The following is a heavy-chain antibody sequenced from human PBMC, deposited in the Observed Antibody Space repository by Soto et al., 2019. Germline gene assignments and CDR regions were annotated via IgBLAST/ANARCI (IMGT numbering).Heavy chain of an antibody. Sequence: EVQLVESGGGLVQPGGSLRLSCAASGFTFNVYYMTWVRQAPGKGLEWVASIKNDGSEQYYVDSVKGRFTISRDNAKNSLYLQMNSLRAGDKALYYCSRENWFQDYWGQGTLVIVSS. CDR2: IKNDGSEQ. CDR1: GFTFNVYY. CDR3: SRENWFQDY. V-gene: IGHV3-7*03. D-gene: IGHD3-10*01. J-gene: IGHJ4*02.